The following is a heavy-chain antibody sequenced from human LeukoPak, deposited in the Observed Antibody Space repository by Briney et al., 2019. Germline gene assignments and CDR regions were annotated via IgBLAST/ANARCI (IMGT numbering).Heavy chain of an antibody. Sequence: GGSLRLSCAASGFTFSTYAMSWVRQAPGKGLEWVSAISGSIDNGDNTYYADSVKGQFTISRDNSKNTLYLQMNSLRAEDAAVYYCAKDSDLSAYVYYYMDVWGKGTTVTVSS. CDR1: GFTFSTYA. J-gene: IGHJ6*03. D-gene: IGHD3-16*02. CDR2: ISGSIDNGDNT. V-gene: IGHV3-23*01. CDR3: AKDSDLSAYVYYYMDV.